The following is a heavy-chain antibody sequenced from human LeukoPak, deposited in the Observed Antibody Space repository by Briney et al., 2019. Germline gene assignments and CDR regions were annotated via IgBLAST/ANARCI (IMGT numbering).Heavy chain of an antibody. Sequence: GGSLRLSCAASGFTFSGSATHWVRQASGKGLEWVGRIRSKANSYATAYAASVKGRFTISRDDSKNTAYLQMNSLKTEDTAVYFCTRAPDSSSWYNYFDYWGQGTLVTVSS. D-gene: IGHD6-13*01. V-gene: IGHV3-73*01. CDR3: TRAPDSSSWYNYFDY. J-gene: IGHJ4*02. CDR1: GFTFSGSA. CDR2: IRSKANSYAT.